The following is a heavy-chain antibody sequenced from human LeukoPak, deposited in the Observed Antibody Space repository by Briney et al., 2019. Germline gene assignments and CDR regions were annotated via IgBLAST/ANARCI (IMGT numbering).Heavy chain of an antibody. CDR3: SRGLSDVY. CDR1: GFPFSSYW. J-gene: IGHJ4*02. V-gene: IGHV3-7*01. CDR2: IKQDGSEK. Sequence: GGSLRLSCAASGFPFSSYWMNWVRQAPGKGLEWVANIKQDGSEKFYVDSVKGRFTISRDNAKNSLYLQMNSLRADDTAVYYCSRGLSDVYWGQGTLVTVSS.